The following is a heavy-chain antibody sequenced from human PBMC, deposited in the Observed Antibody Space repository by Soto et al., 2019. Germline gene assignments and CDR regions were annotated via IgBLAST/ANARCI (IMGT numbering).Heavy chain of an antibody. D-gene: IGHD2-2*01. V-gene: IGHV1-18*01. CDR3: AREPDIVVVPAASGCYYVSGMAV. CDR2: ISAYNGNT. J-gene: IGHJ6*02. Sequence: ASVKVSSKASGYTFTSYAIDWVRQAPGQRLEWMGWISAYNGNTNYAQKLQGRVTTTTDTSTSTAYMELRSLRSDDTAVYYCAREPDIVVVPAASGCYYVSGMAVWGQGTTDPVSS. CDR1: GYTFTSYA.